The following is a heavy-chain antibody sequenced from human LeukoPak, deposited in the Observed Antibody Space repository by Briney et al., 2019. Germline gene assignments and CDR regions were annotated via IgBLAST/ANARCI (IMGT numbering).Heavy chain of an antibody. CDR1: GFTFSSYS. CDR2: IKSQTSGGTA. J-gene: IGHJ5*02. CDR3: TTDHGWFDP. D-gene: IGHD2-8*01. Sequence: GGSLRLSCAASGFTFSSYSMNWVRQAPGKGLEWVGRIKSQTSGGTADYAAPVKGRFTISRDDSKSTLYLLMNSLKTEDTAAYYCTTDHGWFDPWGQGTLVKVSS. V-gene: IGHV3-15*01.